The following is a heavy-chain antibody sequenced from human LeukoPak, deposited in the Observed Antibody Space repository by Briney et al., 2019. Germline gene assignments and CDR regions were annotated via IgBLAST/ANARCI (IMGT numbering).Heavy chain of an antibody. D-gene: IGHD2-2*01. CDR1: GGSISSYY. Sequence: SETLSLTCTVSGGSISSYYWSWIRQPPGKGLEWIGYIYYSGSTNYNPSLKSRVTISVDTSKNQFSLKLSSVTAADTAVYCCARAVSSRTNWYFDLWGRGTLVTVSS. CDR2: IYYSGST. J-gene: IGHJ2*01. CDR3: ARAVSSRTNWYFDL. V-gene: IGHV4-59*01.